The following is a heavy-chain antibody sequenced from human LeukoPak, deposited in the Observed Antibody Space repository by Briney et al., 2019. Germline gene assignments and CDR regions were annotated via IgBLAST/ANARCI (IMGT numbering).Heavy chain of an antibody. CDR3: AKGAPYYDILTGYYPPDP. D-gene: IGHD3-9*01. J-gene: IGHJ5*02. Sequence: GGSLRLSCAASGFTFSSYAMSWVRQAPGKGLEWVSAISGSGGSTYYADSVKGRFTISRDNSKNTLYLQMNSLRAEDTAVYYCAKGAPYYDILTGYYPPDPWGQGTLVTVSS. CDR1: GFTFSSYA. V-gene: IGHV3-23*01. CDR2: ISGSGGST.